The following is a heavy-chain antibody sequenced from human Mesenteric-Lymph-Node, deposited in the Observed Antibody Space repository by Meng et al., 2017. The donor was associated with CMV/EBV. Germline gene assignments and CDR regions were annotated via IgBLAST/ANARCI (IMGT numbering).Heavy chain of an antibody. Sequence: GESLKISCAASGFTFSAYAVHWVRQAPGKGLEWVALISHDGNSKYYAESMKGRITLSRDTGKNTLYLEMNSLRPGDTAMYYCARGLTGAQNAYWGQGTLVTVSS. CDR2: ISHDGNSK. J-gene: IGHJ4*02. CDR3: ARGLTGAQNAY. V-gene: IGHV3-30*04. CDR1: GFTFSAYA. D-gene: IGHD1-20*01.